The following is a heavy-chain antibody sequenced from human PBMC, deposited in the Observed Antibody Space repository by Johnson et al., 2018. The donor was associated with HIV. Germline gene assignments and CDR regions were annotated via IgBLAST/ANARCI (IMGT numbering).Heavy chain of an antibody. V-gene: IGHV3-15*01. CDR3: TTTGTWYYDSSGYSTSDAFDI. D-gene: IGHD3-22*01. Sequence: VQLVESGGGLVKPGGSLRLSCAASGFTFSNAWMSWVRQAPGKGLEWVGRIKSKTDGGTTDYAAPVTGRFTISRDASKTTLYLQMNSLKTEDTAVYYCTTTGTWYYDSSGYSTSDAFDIWGQGTMVTVSS. CDR1: GFTFSNAW. J-gene: IGHJ3*02. CDR2: IKSKTDGGTT.